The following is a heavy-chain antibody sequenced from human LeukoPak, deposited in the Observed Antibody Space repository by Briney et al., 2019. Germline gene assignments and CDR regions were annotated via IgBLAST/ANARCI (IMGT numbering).Heavy chain of an antibody. CDR1: GFTFSNHA. CDR3: ARGEEFYDSSGYRRLDS. J-gene: IGHJ4*02. V-gene: IGHV3-64*01. CDR2: INSNGANT. Sequence: PGGSLRLSCAASGFTFSNHAKHWVRQAPGKALEYVAVINSNGANTFHAKSLNDRFTISRDNSKNILYLQMGSLRAEDMAVYYCARGEEFYDSSGYRRLDSWGQGTLVVVSS. D-gene: IGHD3-22*01.